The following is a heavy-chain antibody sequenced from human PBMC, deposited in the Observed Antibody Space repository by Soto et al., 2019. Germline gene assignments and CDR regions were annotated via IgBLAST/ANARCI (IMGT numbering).Heavy chain of an antibody. V-gene: IGHV3-7*01. D-gene: IGHD2-21*02. CDR1: GFTFSNYW. Sequence: EVQLVESGGGLVQPGGSLRLSCAASGFTFSNYWMTWVRQAPGKGLEWVANIKQDGSDKYYVDSVKGRFTISRDNAKNSLYLQMNSLRAEDTAVYYCARERVSHCLDSWGQGTLVTVSS. J-gene: IGHJ4*02. CDR2: IKQDGSDK. CDR3: ARERVSHCLDS.